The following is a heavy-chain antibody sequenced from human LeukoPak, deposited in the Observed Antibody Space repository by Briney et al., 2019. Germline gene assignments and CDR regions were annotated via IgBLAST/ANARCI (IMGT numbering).Heavy chain of an antibody. Sequence: PGGSLRLSCAASGFTFSSYGMSWVRQAPGKGLEWVSGISGSGGSTYYADSVKGRFTISRDNSKNTLYLQMNSLRAEDTAVYYCAEGNILRYFDPTPNYFDYWGQGTLVTVSS. J-gene: IGHJ4*02. CDR1: GFTFSSYG. D-gene: IGHD3-9*01. V-gene: IGHV3-23*01. CDR3: AEGNILRYFDPTPNYFDY. CDR2: ISGSGGST.